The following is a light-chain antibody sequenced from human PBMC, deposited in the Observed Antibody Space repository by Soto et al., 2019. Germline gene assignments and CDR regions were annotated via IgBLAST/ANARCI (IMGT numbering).Light chain of an antibody. CDR2: SNN. CDR3: ATWDDSLDAYV. Sequence: QSVLTQPPSASGTPGQRVTISCSGSSSNIGSNTLNWFQHLPGTAPKLLISSNNQRPSGVPDRFSGSKSGTSASLAITGLQSDDEADYYCATWDDSLDAYVFGTGTKLTVL. V-gene: IGLV1-44*01. J-gene: IGLJ1*01. CDR1: SSNIGSNT.